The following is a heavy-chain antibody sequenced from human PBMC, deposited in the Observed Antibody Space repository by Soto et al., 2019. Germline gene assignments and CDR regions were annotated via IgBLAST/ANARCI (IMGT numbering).Heavy chain of an antibody. D-gene: IGHD4-17*01. Sequence: QVQLVQSGSEVKKPGSSVKVSCKASGGTFSSYAISWVRQAPGQRLECMGGIIPIFGTANYAQKFQGRVTITADEFTSTAYMELSSLRSEDPAVHYCARGYYGGNENFDYWGQGTLVTVSS. CDR3: ARGYYGGNENFDY. V-gene: IGHV1-69*01. CDR2: IIPIFGTA. J-gene: IGHJ4*02. CDR1: GGTFSSYA.